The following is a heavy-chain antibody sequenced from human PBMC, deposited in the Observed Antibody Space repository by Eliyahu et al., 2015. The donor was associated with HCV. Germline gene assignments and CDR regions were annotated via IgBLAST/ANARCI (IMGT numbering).Heavy chain of an antibody. J-gene: IGHJ4*02. CDR3: ARIDVVTVDSFDS. Sequence: EVRLVESGGGLVKPGGSLRLSXAASXFTFSTYSMNWVRQAPGKGLEWVSSISSSSTYIYYADSVKGRFTISRDNAKNSLFLQMNNLRAEDTAVYYCARIDVVTVDSFDSWGQGTLVTVSS. CDR1: XFTFSTYS. D-gene: IGHD2-21*02. CDR2: ISSSSTYI. V-gene: IGHV3-21*01.